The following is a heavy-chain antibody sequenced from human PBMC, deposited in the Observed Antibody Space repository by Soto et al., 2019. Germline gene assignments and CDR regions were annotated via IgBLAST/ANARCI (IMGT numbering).Heavy chain of an antibody. D-gene: IGHD4-4*01. CDR2: ISSSSSYI. CDR3: ARDREIATVTPEGVGPGKARYYYYMDV. V-gene: IGHV3-21*01. Sequence: GGSLRLSCAASGFTFSSYSMNWVRQAPGKGLEWVSSISSSSSYIYYADSVKGRFTISRDNAKNSLYLQMNSLRAEDTAVYYCARDREIATVTPEGVGPGKARYYYYMDVWGKGTTVTVSS. CDR1: GFTFSSYS. J-gene: IGHJ6*03.